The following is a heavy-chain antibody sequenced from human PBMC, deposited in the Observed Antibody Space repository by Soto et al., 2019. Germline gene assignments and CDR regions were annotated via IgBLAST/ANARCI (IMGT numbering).Heavy chain of an antibody. CDR3: ARYIVVVPAATTYYCFVMDV. J-gene: IGHJ6*02. D-gene: IGHD2-2*01. CDR2: ISAYNGNT. CDR1: GYTFTSYG. Sequence: QVQLVQSGAEVKKPGASVKVSCKASGYTFTSYGISWVRQAPGQGLEWMGWISAYNGNTNYAQKLQGRVTMTTDTSTSTAYMERRSLRSDDMAVYYCARYIVVVPAATTYYCFVMDVWGQGTTVTVS. V-gene: IGHV1-18*03.